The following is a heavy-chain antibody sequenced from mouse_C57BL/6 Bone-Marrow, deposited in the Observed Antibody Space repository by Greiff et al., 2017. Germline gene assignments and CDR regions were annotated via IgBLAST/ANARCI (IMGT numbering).Heavy chain of an antibody. J-gene: IGHJ2*01. CDR1: GFNIKDYY. CDR3: TTGYYGSNYFDY. D-gene: IGHD1-1*01. Sequence: EVKLQESGAELVRPGASVKLSCTASGFNIKDYYMHWVKQRPEQGLEWIGRIDPEDGDTEYAPKFQGKATMTADTSSNTAYLQLSSLTSEDTAVYYCTTGYYGSNYFDYWGQGTTLTVSS. V-gene: IGHV14-1*01. CDR2: IDPEDGDT.